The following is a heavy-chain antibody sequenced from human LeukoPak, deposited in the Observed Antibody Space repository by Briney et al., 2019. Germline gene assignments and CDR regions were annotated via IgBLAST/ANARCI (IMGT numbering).Heavy chain of an antibody. J-gene: IGHJ3*02. D-gene: IGHD4-17*01. V-gene: IGHV4-59*11. CDR1: ADSFSSHY. CDR2: ISYIGST. CDR3: ARDLVTVTKGFDI. Sequence: SETLSLACAVSADSFSSHYWTWIRQPPGKGLEWIGYISYIGSTNYNPSLKSRVTISIDTSKNQFSLKLSSVTAADTAVYYCARDLVTVTKGFDIWGQGTMVSVSS.